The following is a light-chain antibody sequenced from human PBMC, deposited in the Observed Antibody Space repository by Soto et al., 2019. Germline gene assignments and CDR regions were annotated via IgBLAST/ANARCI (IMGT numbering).Light chain of an antibody. CDR3: QQRSNLPT. V-gene: IGKV3-11*01. CDR1: QSIGSN. Sequence: EIVLTQSPATPSVSPGKRATLSCRASQSIGSNLAWYQQKPGQAPRLLIYEASNRATGIPARFGGSGSGTDFTLTISSLEPEDFAVYYCQQRSNLPTFGGGTKV. J-gene: IGKJ4*01. CDR2: EAS.